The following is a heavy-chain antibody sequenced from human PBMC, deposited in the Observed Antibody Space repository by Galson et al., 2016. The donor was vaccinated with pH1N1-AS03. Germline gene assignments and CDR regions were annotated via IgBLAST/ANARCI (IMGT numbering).Heavy chain of an antibody. Sequence: SLRLSCAASGFTFSSYGVHWVRQAPGKGLEWVAVISYDGSNKYYADSVKGRFTISRDNSKNTLYLQMKSLRAEDTAVYYCAKDLGTHYYGMDVWGQGTTVTVSS. CDR3: AKDLGTHYYGMDV. J-gene: IGHJ6*02. CDR1: GFTFSSYG. CDR2: ISYDGSNK. V-gene: IGHV3-30*18.